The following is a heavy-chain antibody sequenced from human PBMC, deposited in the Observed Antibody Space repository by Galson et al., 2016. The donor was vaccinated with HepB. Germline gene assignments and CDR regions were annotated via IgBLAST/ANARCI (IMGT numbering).Heavy chain of an antibody. CDR1: GGSVSNDYYF. V-gene: IGHV4-61*01. CDR3: ARVNRIGGVGLPDY. J-gene: IGHJ4*02. CDR2: IFYNGRT. D-gene: IGHD3-10*01. Sequence: QVQLQESGPGLVKPSETLSLTCTVSGGSVSNDYYFWSWIRQSPLKGLEGIGNIFYNGRTNYNPSLESRVTMSVDTSKNQFSLNLSSVTPADTAVYYCARVNRIGGVGLPDYWGQGTLVTVSS.